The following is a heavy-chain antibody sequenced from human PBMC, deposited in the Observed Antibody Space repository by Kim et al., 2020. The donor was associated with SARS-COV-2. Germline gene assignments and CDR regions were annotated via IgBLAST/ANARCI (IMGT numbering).Heavy chain of an antibody. V-gene: IGHV3-7*03. CDR2: IKQDGSEK. Sequence: GGSLRLSCAASRFTFSIYWMSWVRQAPGKGLEWVANIKQDGSEKYYVDSVKGRFTISRDNAKNSLYLQMNSLRAEDTAVYYCARVGLGYCSGGSCYSAFDIWGQGTMVTVSS. CDR3: ARVGLGYCSGGSCYSAFDI. CDR1: RFTFSIYW. J-gene: IGHJ3*02. D-gene: IGHD2-15*01.